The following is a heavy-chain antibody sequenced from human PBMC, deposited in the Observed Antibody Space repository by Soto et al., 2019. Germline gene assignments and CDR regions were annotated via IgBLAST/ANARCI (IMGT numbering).Heavy chain of an antibody. V-gene: IGHV6-1*01. J-gene: IGHJ5*01. Sequence: SHTLSLTDVISGDTVCTNRATWYWIRQSPSRGLEWLGRTYYKSTGSYYYAVSVQGRITINPDTSTNQLSLHLSSVTPDECDVYYCVRLIGNRWLDSWGQATLV. D-gene: IGHD2-8*01. CDR1: GDTVCTNRAT. CDR3: VRLIGNRWLDS. CDR2: TYYKSTGSY.